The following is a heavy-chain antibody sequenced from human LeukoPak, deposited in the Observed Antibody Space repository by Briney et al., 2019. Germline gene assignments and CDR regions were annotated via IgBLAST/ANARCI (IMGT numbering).Heavy chain of an antibody. J-gene: IGHJ1*01. CDR3: ARGGMGPSGGIQH. CDR1: GFTFDDYA. Sequence: PGGSLRLSCAASGFTFDDYAMHWVRQAPGKGLEWVSSISSASSYIYYADSVKGRFTISRDNAKNSLYLEMNSLRVEDTAVYYCARGGMGPSGGIQHWGQGTLVTVSS. V-gene: IGHV3-21*01. D-gene: IGHD3-16*01. CDR2: ISSASSYI.